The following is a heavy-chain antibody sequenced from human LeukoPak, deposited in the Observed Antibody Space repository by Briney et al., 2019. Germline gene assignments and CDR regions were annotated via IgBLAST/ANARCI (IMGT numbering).Heavy chain of an antibody. CDR1: GLSLSNYD. V-gene: IGHV3-30*02. Sequence: GGSLGLSCTASGLSLSNYDIHWVRQAPGKGLEWVAFIRYDGNYNYYADIVKGRFTISRDDSKNTMFLQMNSLRADDTAVYYCALGGTYFDYWGQGTLVTVSS. J-gene: IGHJ4*02. D-gene: IGHD3-16*01. CDR3: ALGGTYFDY. CDR2: IRYDGNYN.